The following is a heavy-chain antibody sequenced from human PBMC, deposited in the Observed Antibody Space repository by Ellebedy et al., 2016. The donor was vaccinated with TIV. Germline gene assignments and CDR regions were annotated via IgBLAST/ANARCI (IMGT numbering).Heavy chain of an antibody. V-gene: IGHV3-30*05. D-gene: IGHD5-18*01. CDR1: GYRFSSYG. CDR3: ATQDTSLVARLDH. Sequence: GGSLRLXCTASGYRFSSYGMHWVRQAPGKGLEWVGLVSFDGRKQFYPDSVKGRFTISRDDSKNTVFLQIDSLTPEDSGVYYCATQDTSLVARLDHWGQGTLVTVS. CDR2: VSFDGRKQ. J-gene: IGHJ4*02.